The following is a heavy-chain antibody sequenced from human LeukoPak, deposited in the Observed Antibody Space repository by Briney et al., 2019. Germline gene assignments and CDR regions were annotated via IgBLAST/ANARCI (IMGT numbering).Heavy chain of an antibody. Sequence: ASVKVSCKASGYTFTGYYMHWVRQAPGQGLEWMGWINPNSGGTNYAQKFQGRVTMTRDTSISTAYMELSRLRSDDTAVYYCARARGLYYYGSGSYYMRYYFDYWGQGTLVTVSS. CDR2: INPNSGGT. CDR1: GYTFTGYY. CDR3: ARARGLYYYGSGSYYMRYYFDY. J-gene: IGHJ4*02. D-gene: IGHD3-10*01. V-gene: IGHV1-2*02.